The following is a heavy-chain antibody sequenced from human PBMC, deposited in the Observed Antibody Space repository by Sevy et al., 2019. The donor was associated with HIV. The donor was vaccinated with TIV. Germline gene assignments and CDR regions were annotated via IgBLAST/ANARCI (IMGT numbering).Heavy chain of an antibody. D-gene: IGHD3-3*01. Sequence: GGSLRLSCAASGFTFSSYAMSWVRQAPGKGLEWVSAISGSGGSTYYADSVKGRFTISRDNSKNTLYLQMNSLRAEDTAVYYCARATYDFWSGYSHYYGMDVWGQGTTVTVSS. J-gene: IGHJ6*02. V-gene: IGHV3-23*01. CDR1: GFTFSSYA. CDR3: ARATYDFWSGYSHYYGMDV. CDR2: ISGSGGST.